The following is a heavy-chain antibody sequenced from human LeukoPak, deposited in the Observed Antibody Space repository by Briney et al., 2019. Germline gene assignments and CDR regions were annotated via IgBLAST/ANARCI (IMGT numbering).Heavy chain of an antibody. J-gene: IGHJ4*02. V-gene: IGHV3-21*01. Sequence: PGGSLRLSCAASGFTFSSYSMNWVRQAPGKGLEWVSSISSSSNYIYYADSVKGRFTISRDNAKNSLYLQMNSLRAEDTAVYYCARGQYSVDTAMEPEDYFDYWGQGTLVTVSS. CDR3: ARGQYSVDTAMEPEDYFDY. CDR2: ISSSSNYI. D-gene: IGHD5-18*01. CDR1: GFTFSSYS.